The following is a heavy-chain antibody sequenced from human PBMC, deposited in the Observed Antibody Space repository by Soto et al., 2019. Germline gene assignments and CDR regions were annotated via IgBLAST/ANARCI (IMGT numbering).Heavy chain of an antibody. CDR3: ARTYGSGLALDY. J-gene: IGHJ4*02. V-gene: IGHV3-53*01. CDR1: GFTVSSNY. D-gene: IGHD6-19*01. CDR2: IYSGGNT. Sequence: EVELVESGGGLIQPGGSLRLSCAASGFTVSSNYMSWVRQAPGTGLEWVSVIYSGGNTYYADSVKGRFTISRDDSKKTVYLQMSSLRAEDTAVYYCARTYGSGLALDYWGQGTLVTVSS.